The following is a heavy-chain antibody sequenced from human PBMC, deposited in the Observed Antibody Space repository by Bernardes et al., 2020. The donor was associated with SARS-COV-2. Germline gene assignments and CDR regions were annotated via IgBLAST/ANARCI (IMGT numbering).Heavy chain of an antibody. CDR3: ARYHSHYGLDV. CDR2: IKEEGSEK. J-gene: IGHJ6*02. V-gene: IGHV3-7*03. CDR1: GFRLSQDR. Sequence: GGSPRHSCVGSGFRLSQDRTGCVCQVPGKGGWWGANIKEEGSEKHNEEAAKGGVTISRDKARNSLFLQMHSLRAEETAVYYCARYHSHYGLDVWGQGTTVTVSS.